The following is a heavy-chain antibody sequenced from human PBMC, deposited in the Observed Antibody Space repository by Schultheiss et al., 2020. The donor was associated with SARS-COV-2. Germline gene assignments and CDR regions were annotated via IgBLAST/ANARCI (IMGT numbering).Heavy chain of an antibody. J-gene: IGHJ6*02. D-gene: IGHD6-19*01. CDR1: GFTFSSYG. V-gene: IGHV3-21*01. Sequence: GGSLRLSCAASGFTFSSYGMHWVRQAPGKGLEWVSSISSSSSYIYYADSVKGRFTISRENAKNSLYLQMNSLRAGDTAVYYCARGGLIAVAGTHHYYGMDVWGLGTTVTVSS. CDR2: ISSSSSYI. CDR3: ARGGLIAVAGTHHYYGMDV.